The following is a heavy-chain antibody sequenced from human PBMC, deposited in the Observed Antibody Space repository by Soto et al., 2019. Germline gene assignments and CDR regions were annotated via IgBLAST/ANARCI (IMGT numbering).Heavy chain of an antibody. Sequence: PSETLSLTCNVSGVSISSGDYYWSWIRQPPGKGLEWIGYIYFSESTSYNPSLKSRVTISLDTSKSQFSLRLTSVTAADTAVYYCARGMGTAVEAINYYYYYGMDVWGQGTTVTVSS. CDR3: ARGMGTAVEAINYYYYYGMDV. D-gene: IGHD6-19*01. J-gene: IGHJ6*02. CDR1: GVSISSGDYY. CDR2: IYFSEST. V-gene: IGHV4-30-4*02.